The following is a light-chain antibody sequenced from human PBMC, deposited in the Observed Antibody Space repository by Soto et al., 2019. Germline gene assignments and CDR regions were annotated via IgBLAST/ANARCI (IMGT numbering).Light chain of an antibody. CDR2: DAS. CDR1: QSINNY. Sequence: EIVLTQSPVTLSLSPGARDTLSCRASQSINNYLAWYQQKPGQAPRLLIYDASNRATGIPARFSGSGSGTDFTLTISSLEPEDFAVYYCQQRFNWQVTFGQGTRLEIK. J-gene: IGKJ5*01. V-gene: IGKV3-11*01. CDR3: QQRFNWQVT.